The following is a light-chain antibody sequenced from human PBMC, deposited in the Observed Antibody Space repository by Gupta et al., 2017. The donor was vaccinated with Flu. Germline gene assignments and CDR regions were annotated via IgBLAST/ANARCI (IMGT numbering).Light chain of an antibody. J-gene: IGKJ2*01. Sequence: DIQMTHSPSSLSASVGDRVTITCRASQSISSYLNWYQQKPGKAPKLLIYAASSWQSGVPSRFSGSGSGKDVTLTISRRQPEDFAAYYCHQSDSTPMYTFGQWTRLEIK. CDR3: HQSDSTPMYT. CDR1: QSISSY. V-gene: IGKV1-39*01. CDR2: AAS.